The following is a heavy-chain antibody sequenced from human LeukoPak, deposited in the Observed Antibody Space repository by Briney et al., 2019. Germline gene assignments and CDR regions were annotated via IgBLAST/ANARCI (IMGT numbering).Heavy chain of an antibody. CDR1: GFTFSSYG. Sequence: GRSLRLSCAASGFTFSSYGMHWVRQAPGKGLEWVAVIWYDGSNKYYADSVKGRFTISRYNSNNTLYLQMNSLRAEDTAVYYCARAEYRSSGDENEFDYWGQGTLVTVSS. D-gene: IGHD6-13*01. CDR2: IWYDGSNK. CDR3: ARAEYRSSGDENEFDY. J-gene: IGHJ4*02. V-gene: IGHV3-33*01.